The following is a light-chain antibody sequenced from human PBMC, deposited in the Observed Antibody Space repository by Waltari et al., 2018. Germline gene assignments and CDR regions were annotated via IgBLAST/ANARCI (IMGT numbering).Light chain of an antibody. V-gene: IGKV1-5*03. CDR2: KAF. CDR1: QSIMNW. J-gene: IGKJ4*01. CDR3: QQYNSYLLLT. Sequence: RVIQSIMNWFACYDEKPGNAPKHLLYKAFTLESGVPSSFSGSGSGTEFTITISSLQPDDFATYYCQQYNSYLLLTFGGGTKVEIK.